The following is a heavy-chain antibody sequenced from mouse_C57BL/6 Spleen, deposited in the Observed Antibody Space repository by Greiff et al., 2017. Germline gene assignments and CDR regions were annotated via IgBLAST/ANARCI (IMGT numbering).Heavy chain of an antibody. CDR1: GSTFTSYG. V-gene: IGHV1-81*01. J-gene: IGHJ2*01. CDR3: ARPNWDEYYFDY. D-gene: IGHD4-1*01. CDR2: IYPRSGNT. Sequence: QVQLQQSGAELARPGASVKLSCKASGSTFTSYGISWVKQRTGQGLEWIGEIYPRSGNTYYNEKFKGKATLTADKSSSTAYMELRSLTSEDSAVYFCARPNWDEYYFDYWGQGTTLTVSS.